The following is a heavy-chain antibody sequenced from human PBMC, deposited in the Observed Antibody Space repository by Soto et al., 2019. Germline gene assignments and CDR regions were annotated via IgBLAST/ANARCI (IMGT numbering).Heavy chain of an antibody. CDR3: ARGPHPGYCSSTSCYYFDY. CDR1: GFTFSSYG. CDR2: IWYDGSNK. Sequence: GGSLRLSCAASGFTFSSYGMHWVRQAPGKGLEWVAVIWYDGSNKYYADSVKGRFTISRDNSKNTLYLQMNSLRAEDTAVYYCARGPHPGYCSSTSCYYFDYWGQGTLVTVSS. V-gene: IGHV3-33*01. D-gene: IGHD2-2*01. J-gene: IGHJ4*02.